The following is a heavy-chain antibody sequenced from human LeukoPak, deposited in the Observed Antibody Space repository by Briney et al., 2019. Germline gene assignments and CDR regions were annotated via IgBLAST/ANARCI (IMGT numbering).Heavy chain of an antibody. Sequence: GESLKISCAASGFTFRSYTMSWVRQAPGKGLEWVSTISGSGSTYYADFVRGRFTISRDNSKNTLYLQVNSLRAEDTAVYYCAKLTSIVPPAQVDYWGQGTLVTVSS. CDR3: AKLTSIVPPAQVDY. V-gene: IGHV3-23*01. CDR2: ISGSGST. D-gene: IGHD2-21*01. J-gene: IGHJ4*02. CDR1: GFTFRSYT.